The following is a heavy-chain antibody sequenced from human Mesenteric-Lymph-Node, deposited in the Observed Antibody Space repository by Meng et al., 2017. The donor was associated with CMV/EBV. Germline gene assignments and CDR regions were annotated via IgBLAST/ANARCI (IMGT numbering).Heavy chain of an antibody. CDR3: ARGWKYDILSGYHMGGAFDI. D-gene: IGHD3-9*01. CDR2: INPNSGGT. J-gene: IGHJ3*02. V-gene: IGHV1-2*02. Sequence: ASVTVSCQTSGYTFTGYYIHWVRQAPGQGLEWMGWINPNSGGTNSAQKFQGRVTMTMDTSIRTAYMEVARLTSDDTAVYYCARGWKYDILSGYHMGGAFDIWGQGTMVTVSS. CDR1: GYTFTGYY.